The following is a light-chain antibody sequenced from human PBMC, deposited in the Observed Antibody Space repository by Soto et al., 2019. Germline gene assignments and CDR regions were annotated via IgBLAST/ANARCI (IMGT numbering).Light chain of an antibody. V-gene: IGLV2-14*01. CDR3: CSYTSSTTFYV. J-gene: IGLJ1*01. CDR1: SSDVGDYDY. CDR2: EVT. Sequence: QSALTQPASVSGSPGQSITISCAGSSSDVGDYDYVSWYQQHPDKAPKLIIYEVTNRPSGVSNRFSASKSGNTASLTISGLQAEDEADYYCCSYTSSTTFYVFGSGTKVTVL.